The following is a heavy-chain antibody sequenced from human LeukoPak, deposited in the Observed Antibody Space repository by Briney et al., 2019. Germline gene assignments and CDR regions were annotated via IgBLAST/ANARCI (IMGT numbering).Heavy chain of an antibody. V-gene: IGHV4-4*07. Sequence: SETLSLTCTVSGGSISSYYWSWIRQPAGKGLEWIGRIYTSGSTNYNPSLKSRVTISVDKSKNQFSLKLSSVTAADTAVYYCARSSVADPYNWFGPWGQGTLVTVSS. CDR1: GGSISSYY. CDR3: ARSSVADPYNWFGP. D-gene: IGHD6-19*01. J-gene: IGHJ5*02. CDR2: IYTSGST.